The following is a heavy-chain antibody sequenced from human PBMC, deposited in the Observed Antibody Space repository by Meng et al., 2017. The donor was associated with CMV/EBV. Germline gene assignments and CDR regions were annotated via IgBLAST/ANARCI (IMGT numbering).Heavy chain of an antibody. J-gene: IGHJ5*02. CDR2: IYYSGST. CDR3: ARGVVTMIVVYDP. CDR1: GGSISSSSYN. Sequence: HRHLQESRPGSLKPWETLSLTCTVSGGSISSSSYNWGWIRQPPGKGLEWIGSIYYSGSTYYNPSLKSRVTISVDTSKNQFSLKLSSVTAADTAVYYCARGVVTMIVVYDPWGQGTLVTVSS. D-gene: IGHD3-22*01. V-gene: IGHV4-39*07.